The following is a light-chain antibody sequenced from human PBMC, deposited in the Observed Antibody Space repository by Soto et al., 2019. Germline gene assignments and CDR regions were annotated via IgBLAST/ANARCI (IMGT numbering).Light chain of an antibody. CDR3: AAWDDSLSIGL. Sequence: QSVLTQPPSASGTPGQRVTISCSGSSSNIGTNTVNWYQQLPGTAPKLLIYSDDQRPSGIPDRFSGSKSGTSASLAISGLRSEDEADYYCAAWDDSLSIGLFGGGTKLTVL. CDR1: SSNIGTNT. V-gene: IGLV1-47*02. CDR2: SDD. J-gene: IGLJ3*02.